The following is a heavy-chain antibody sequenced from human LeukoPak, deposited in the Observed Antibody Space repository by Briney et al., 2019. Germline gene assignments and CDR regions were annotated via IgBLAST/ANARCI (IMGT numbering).Heavy chain of an antibody. D-gene: IGHD1-26*01. CDR3: AREEVGATTGDY. CDR1: GFIFSSYA. CDR2: IWYDGSQA. V-gene: IGHV3-33*01. J-gene: IGHJ4*02. Sequence: GGSLRLSCAASGFIFSSYAMHWVRQAPGKGLEWVALIWYDGSQAFYADSVKGRFTISRDNSKNTLYLQMNSLRAEDTAVYYCAREEVGATTGDYWGQGTLVTVSS.